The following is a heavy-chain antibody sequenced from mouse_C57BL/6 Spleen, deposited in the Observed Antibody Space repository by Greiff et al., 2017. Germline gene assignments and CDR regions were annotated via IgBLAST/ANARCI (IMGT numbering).Heavy chain of an antibody. D-gene: IGHD2-10*02. J-gene: IGHJ4*01. Sequence: VQLQQPGAELVKPGASVKLSCKASGYTFTSYWMHWVKQRPGQGLEWIGMIHPNSGSTNYNEKFKSKATLTVDKSSSTAYMQLSSLTSEDSAVYYCARYPSGYAMDYWGQGTSVTVSS. V-gene: IGHV1-64*01. CDR2: IHPNSGST. CDR3: ARYPSGYAMDY. CDR1: GYTFTSYW.